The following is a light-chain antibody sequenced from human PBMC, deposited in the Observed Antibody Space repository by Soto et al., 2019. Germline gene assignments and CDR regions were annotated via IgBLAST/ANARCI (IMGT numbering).Light chain of an antibody. Sequence: QPVLTQPPSVSGALGQRVTISCTGSSSNIGAGYDVNWYQQLPGTAPKLLIYGNNRRPSGVPDRFSGSRSGSSASLAITGLQPEDEADYYCQSYDTSVTGSWVFGGGTKLTVL. CDR2: GNN. J-gene: IGLJ3*02. CDR1: SSNIGAGYD. V-gene: IGLV1-40*01. CDR3: QSYDTSVTGSWV.